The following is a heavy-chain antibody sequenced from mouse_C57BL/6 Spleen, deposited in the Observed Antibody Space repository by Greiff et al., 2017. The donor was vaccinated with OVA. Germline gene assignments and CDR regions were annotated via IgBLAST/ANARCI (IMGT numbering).Heavy chain of an antibody. CDR2: IDPSDSET. J-gene: IGHJ2*01. CDR3: ARLGYPYYFDY. V-gene: IGHV1-52*01. D-gene: IGHD2-2*01. Sequence: QVQLQQPGAELVRPGSSVKLSCKASGYTFTSYWMHWVKQRPIQGLEWIGNIDPSDSETHYNQKFKDKDTLTVDKSSSTAYMQLSSLTSEDSAVYYCARLGYPYYFDYWGQGTTLTVSS. CDR1: GYTFTSYW.